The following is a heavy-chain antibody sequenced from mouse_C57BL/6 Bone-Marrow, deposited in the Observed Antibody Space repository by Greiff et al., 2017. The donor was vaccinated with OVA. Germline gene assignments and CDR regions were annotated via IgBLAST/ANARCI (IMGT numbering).Heavy chain of an antibody. D-gene: IGHD1-1*01. V-gene: IGHV1-82*01. Sequence: VKLMESGPELVKPGASVKISCKASGYAFSSSWMNWVKQRPGKGLEWIGRIYPGDGDTNYNGKFKGKATLTADKSSSTAYMQLSSLTSEDSAVYFCARNYGRDFDYWGQGTTLTVSS. CDR1: GYAFSSSW. J-gene: IGHJ2*01. CDR2: IYPGDGDT. CDR3: ARNYGRDFDY.